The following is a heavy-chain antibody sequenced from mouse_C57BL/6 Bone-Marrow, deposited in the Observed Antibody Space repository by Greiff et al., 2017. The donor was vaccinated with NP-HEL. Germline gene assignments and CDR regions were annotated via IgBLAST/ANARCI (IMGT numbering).Heavy chain of an antibody. J-gene: IGHJ3*01. D-gene: IGHD2-3*01. CDR1: GYTFTDYY. Sequence: VQLQQSGPELVKPGASVKISCKASGYTFTDYYMNWVKQSPGQSLEWIGDINPNNGGTSYNQKFKGKATLTVDTSSSTAYMELRGLTSEDSAVYYCASVDGYLADWGQGTLVTVDA. V-gene: IGHV1-26*01. CDR3: ASVDGYLAD. CDR2: INPNNGGT.